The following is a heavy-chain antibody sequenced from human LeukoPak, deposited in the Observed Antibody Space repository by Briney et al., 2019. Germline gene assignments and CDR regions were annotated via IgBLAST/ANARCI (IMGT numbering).Heavy chain of an antibody. D-gene: IGHD2-21*02. CDR3: AKDQDIMVVTATGWLDY. Sequence: PGGSLRLSCAASGFTFSSYAMSWVRQAPGKGLEWVSAISGSGGSTYYADSVKGRFTISRDNSKNTLYLQMNSLRAEDTAVYYCAKDQDIMVVTATGWLDYWGQGTLVTVSS. V-gene: IGHV3-23*01. CDR1: GFTFSSYA. CDR2: ISGSGGST. J-gene: IGHJ4*02.